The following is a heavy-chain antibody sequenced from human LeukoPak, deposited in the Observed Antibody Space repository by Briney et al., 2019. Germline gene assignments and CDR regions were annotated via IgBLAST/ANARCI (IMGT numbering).Heavy chain of an antibody. Sequence: PGGSLRLSCAASGFTFSSYSMNWVRQAPGKGLEWVSSISSSSSYIYYADSVKGRFTISRDNSKNTLFLQMNSLRAEDTAVYYCARRGESASYGDYRIDYWGQGTLVTVSS. CDR3: ARRGESASYGDYRIDY. V-gene: IGHV3-21*04. CDR2: ISSSSSYI. D-gene: IGHD4-17*01. CDR1: GFTFSSYS. J-gene: IGHJ4*02.